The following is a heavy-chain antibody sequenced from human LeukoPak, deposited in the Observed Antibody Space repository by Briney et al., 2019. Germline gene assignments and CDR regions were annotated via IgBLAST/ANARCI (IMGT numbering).Heavy chain of an antibody. V-gene: IGHV3-9*03. Sequence: GGSLRLSCAASGFTFDDYAMHWVRQAPGKGLEWVSGISWNSGSIGYADSVKGRFTISRDNAKNSLYLQMNSLRAEDMALYYCAKAPGKYSSSTYYFDYWGQGTLVTVSS. CDR3: AKAPGKYSSSTYYFDY. J-gene: IGHJ4*02. D-gene: IGHD6-6*01. CDR2: ISWNSGSI. CDR1: GFTFDDYA.